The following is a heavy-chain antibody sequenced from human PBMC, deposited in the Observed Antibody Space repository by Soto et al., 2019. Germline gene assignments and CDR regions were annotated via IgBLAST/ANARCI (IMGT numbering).Heavy chain of an antibody. D-gene: IGHD6-19*01. V-gene: IGHV3-30-3*01. CDR3: ARDKREQWLSTFDY. CDR2: ISYDGSNK. CDR1: GFTFSSYA. J-gene: IGHJ4*02. Sequence: QVQLVESGGGVVQPGRSLRLSCAASGFTFSSYAMHWVRQAPGKGLEWVAVISYDGSNKYYADSVKGRFTISRDNSKNTLYLQMNSRRAEDTAVYYCARDKREQWLSTFDYWGQGTLVTVSS.